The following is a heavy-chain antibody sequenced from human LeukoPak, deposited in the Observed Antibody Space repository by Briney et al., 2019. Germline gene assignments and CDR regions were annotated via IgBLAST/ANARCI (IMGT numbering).Heavy chain of an antibody. J-gene: IGHJ4*02. D-gene: IGHD7-27*01. Sequence: SETLSLTCTVSGGSISSYYWSWIRQPPGKGLEWIGYIYYSGCTNYNPSLKSRVTISVDTSKNQFSLKLSSVTAADTAVYYCARQKPLGYFDYWGQGTLVTVSS. V-gene: IGHV4-59*08. CDR1: GGSISSYY. CDR2: IYYSGCT. CDR3: ARQKPLGYFDY.